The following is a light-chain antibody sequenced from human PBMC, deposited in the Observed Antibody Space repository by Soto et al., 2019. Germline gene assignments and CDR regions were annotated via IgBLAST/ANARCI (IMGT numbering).Light chain of an antibody. CDR3: LQHNSYPPSIT. V-gene: IGKV1-9*01. CDR2: AAS. J-gene: IGKJ5*01. CDR1: QVISTS. Sequence: DIQLTQSPSFLSPSIGESVTITCRASQVISTSLAWYQVKPGKAPKLLIYAASTLESGVPSRFSATVSGTEFSLTITSLQPEDFATYYCLQHNSYPPSITFGQGTRLEIK.